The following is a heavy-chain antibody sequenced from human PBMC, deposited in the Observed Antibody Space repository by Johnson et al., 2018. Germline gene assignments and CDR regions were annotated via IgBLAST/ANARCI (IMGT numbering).Heavy chain of an antibody. D-gene: IGHD2-15*01. J-gene: IGHJ6*03. CDR1: GGSINKYY. V-gene: IGHV4-59*12. CDR2: IYYRGST. Sequence: QVQLVESGPGLVKPSETLSLTCTVSGGSINKYYWNWVRQPPGKGLEWIGYIYYRGSTYYNPPLKSRVTLSVVTSTSQFSLRLTSVTAAATAVYYCARLHFYSAYYMDVWGSGTTVTVSS. CDR3: ARLHFYSAYYMDV.